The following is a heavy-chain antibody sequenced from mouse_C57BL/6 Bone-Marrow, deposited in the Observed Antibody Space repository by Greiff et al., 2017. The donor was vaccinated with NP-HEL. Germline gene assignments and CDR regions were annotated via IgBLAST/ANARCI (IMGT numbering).Heavy chain of an antibody. CDR3: APYYGSSPAFDV. J-gene: IGHJ1*03. D-gene: IGHD1-1*01. V-gene: IGHV7-3*01. CDR2: IRNKANGYTT. CDR1: GFTFTDYY. Sequence: EVKVVESGGGLVQPGGSLSLSCAASGFTFTDYYMSWVRQPPGKALEWLGFIRNKANGYTTEYSASVKGRFTISRDNSQSILYLQMNALRAEDSATYYCAPYYGSSPAFDVWGTGTTVTVSS.